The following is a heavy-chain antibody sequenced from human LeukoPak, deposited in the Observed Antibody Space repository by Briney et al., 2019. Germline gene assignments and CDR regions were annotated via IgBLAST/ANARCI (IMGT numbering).Heavy chain of an antibody. J-gene: IGHJ5*02. CDR1: GFTFNNYA. D-gene: IGHD6-19*01. V-gene: IGHV3-23*01. CDR3: AKDRFGYSVGWFFDP. Sequence: GGSLRLSCAASGFTFNNYAMNWVRQAPGKGLEWVSGITGSSGGTYYADSVKGRFTISRDSSKNTLYLQMKSLRVEDAAVYYCAKDRFGYSVGWFFDPWGQGTLVTVSS. CDR2: ITGSSGGT.